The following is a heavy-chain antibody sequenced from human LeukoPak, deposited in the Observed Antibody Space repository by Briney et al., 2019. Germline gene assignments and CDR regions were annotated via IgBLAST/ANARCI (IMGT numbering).Heavy chain of an antibody. CDR1: GFTFSRKG. V-gene: IGHV3-30*03. CDR2: ILYDGSNK. Sequence: GGSLRLSCAASGFTFSRKGMHWVRQAPGKGLEWVAVILYDGSNKYYADSVKGRFTISRDNSKNTLYLQMNSPRAEDTAVYYCARTVDYWGQGTLVTVSS. J-gene: IGHJ4*02. CDR3: ARTVDY.